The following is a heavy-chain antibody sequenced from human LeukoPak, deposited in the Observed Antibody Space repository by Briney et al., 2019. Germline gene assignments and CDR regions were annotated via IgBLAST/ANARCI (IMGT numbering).Heavy chain of an antibody. CDR1: GYTFTSYD. D-gene: IGHD2-2*02. Sequence: ASVKASCKASGYTFTSYDINWVRQATGQGLEWMGWMNPNSGNTGYAQKFQGRVTMTRNTSISTAYMELSSLRSEDTAVYYCARDGYCSSTSCYTNWFDPWGQGTLVTVSS. CDR3: ARDGYCSSTSCYTNWFDP. V-gene: IGHV1-8*01. CDR2: MNPNSGNT. J-gene: IGHJ5*02.